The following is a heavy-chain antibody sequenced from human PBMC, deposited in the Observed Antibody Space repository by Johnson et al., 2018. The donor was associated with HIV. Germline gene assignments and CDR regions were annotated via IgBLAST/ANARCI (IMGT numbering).Heavy chain of an antibody. CDR1: GFTFSSYA. J-gene: IGHJ3*02. V-gene: IGHV3-66*02. Sequence: VHLVESGGGLVQPGGSLRLSCAASGFTFSSYALSWVRQAPGKGLEWVSVIYSGGSTYYADSVKGRCTISRDNSKNTLHLQMKSLRAEDTAVYYCAKESKWESRTPHAFDIGGQGTMVTVSS. D-gene: IGHD1-26*01. CDR3: AKESKWESRTPHAFDI. CDR2: IYSGGST.